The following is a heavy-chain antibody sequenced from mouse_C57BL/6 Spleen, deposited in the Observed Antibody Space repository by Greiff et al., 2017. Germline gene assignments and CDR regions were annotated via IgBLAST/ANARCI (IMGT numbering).Heavy chain of an antibody. CDR1: GFTFSSYA. J-gene: IGHJ3*01. Sequence: EVKLVESGEGLVKPGGSLKLSCAASGFTFSSYAMSWVRQTPEKRLEWVAYISSGGDYIYYADTVKGRFTISRDNARNTLYLQMSSLKSEDTAMYYCTRDYYGGAWFAYWGQGTLVTVSA. V-gene: IGHV5-9-1*02. D-gene: IGHD1-1*01. CDR3: TRDYYGGAWFAY. CDR2: ISSGGDYI.